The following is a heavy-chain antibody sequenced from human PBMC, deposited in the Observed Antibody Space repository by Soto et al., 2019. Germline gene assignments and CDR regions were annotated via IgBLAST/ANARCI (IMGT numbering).Heavy chain of an antibody. CDR1: GGTFSSYA. V-gene: IGHV1-69*13. CDR3: ATLMGQWLVGYYYYGMDV. J-gene: IGHJ6*02. CDR2: IIPIFGTA. D-gene: IGHD6-19*01. Sequence: ASVKVSCKASGGTFSSYAISWVRQAPGQGLEWMGGIIPIFGTANYARKFQGRVTITADESTSTAYMELSSLRSEDTAVYYCATLMGQWLVGYYYYGMDVWGQGTTVTVSS.